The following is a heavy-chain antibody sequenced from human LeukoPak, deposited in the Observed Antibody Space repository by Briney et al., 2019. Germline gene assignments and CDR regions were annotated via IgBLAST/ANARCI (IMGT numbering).Heavy chain of an antibody. J-gene: IGHJ4*02. D-gene: IGHD6-19*01. V-gene: IGHV3-20*04. CDR3: ARGYSSGWLFDY. Sequence: GGSPRLSCAASGFTFDDYGMSWGRPAPGKGLELVSGINWNGGTTSYADSVKGRFTISRDNAKNSLYLQMNSLRAEDTALYYCARGYSSGWLFDYWGQGTLVTVSS. CDR1: GFTFDDYG. CDR2: INWNGGTT.